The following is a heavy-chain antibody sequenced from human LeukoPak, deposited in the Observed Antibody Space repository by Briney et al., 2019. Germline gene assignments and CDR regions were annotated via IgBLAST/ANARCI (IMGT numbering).Heavy chain of an antibody. V-gene: IGHV1-46*01. CDR2: INPTGGST. J-gene: IGHJ4*02. D-gene: IGHD2-2*01. CDR1: GYTFTSYY. Sequence: ASVKVSCKASGYTFTSYYMHWVRQAPGQGLEWMGIINPTGGSTGYAQKFQGRVTMTRDTSISTAYMELSRLRSDDTAVYYCARVPMAAAMQDGYWGQGTLVTVSS. CDR3: ARVPMAAAMQDGY.